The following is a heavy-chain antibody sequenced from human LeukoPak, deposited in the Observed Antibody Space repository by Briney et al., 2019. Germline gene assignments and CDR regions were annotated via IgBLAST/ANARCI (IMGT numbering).Heavy chain of an antibody. CDR3: ARGETLYDSVSRSYRYTSFDF. D-gene: IGHD3-16*02. CDR2: IIPIFGAL. CDR1: GGTFSRHT. V-gene: IGHV1-69*13. Sequence: SVKVSCKASGGTFSRHTISWVRQAPGQGLEWMGGIIPIFGALNYAQKFQDRVTITADESTNTVYMELSSLKSEDTAVYYCARGETLYDSVSRSYRYTSFDFWGQGTLVTVSS. J-gene: IGHJ4*02.